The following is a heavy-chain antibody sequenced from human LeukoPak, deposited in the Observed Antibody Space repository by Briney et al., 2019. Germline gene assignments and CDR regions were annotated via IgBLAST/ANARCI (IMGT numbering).Heavy chain of an antibody. Sequence: SETLSLTCTVSGGSISSSSYYWGWIRQPPGKGLEWIGSIYYSGSTYYNPSLKSRVTISVDTSKNQFSLKLSSVTAADTAVYYCARHRSYYDFWSGQSFDYWGQGTLVTVSS. V-gene: IGHV4-39*01. D-gene: IGHD3-3*01. CDR3: ARHRSYYDFWSGQSFDY. J-gene: IGHJ4*02. CDR1: GGSISSSSYY. CDR2: IYYSGST.